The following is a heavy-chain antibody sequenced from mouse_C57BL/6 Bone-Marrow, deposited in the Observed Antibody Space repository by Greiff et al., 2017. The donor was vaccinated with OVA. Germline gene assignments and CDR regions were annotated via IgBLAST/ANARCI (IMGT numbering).Heavy chain of an antibody. CDR2: ISSGGSYT. CDR1: GYTFTSYG. D-gene: IGHD2-10*01. V-gene: IGHV5-6*01. J-gene: IGHJ3*01. Sequence: EVNVVQSGGDLVKPGGSLKLSCAASGYTFTSYGMSWVRQTPDKRLEWVATISSGGSYTYYTDSVKGRFTFSRDNAKNTLYLQMSSLKSEDTAMYYCASYSAWFAYWGQGTLVTVSA. CDR3: ASYSAWFAY.